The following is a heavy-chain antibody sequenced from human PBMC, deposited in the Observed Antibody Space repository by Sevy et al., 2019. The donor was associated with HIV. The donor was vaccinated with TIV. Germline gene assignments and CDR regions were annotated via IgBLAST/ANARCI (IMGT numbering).Heavy chain of an antibody. CDR3: VRVLWDVLVVPAATPSPWLDS. J-gene: IGHJ5*01. CDR1: GFNFDTFW. D-gene: IGHD3-16*02. CDR2: SDPRGKER. Sequence: GGSLRLSCAASGFNFDTFWMGWVRQAPGRGLEWVANSDPRGKERDHLDSLKGRFTISRDNAKNSLYLEMHSLKAEDTALYYCVRVLWDVLVVPAATPSPWLDSWGQGTLVTVSS. V-gene: IGHV3-7*01.